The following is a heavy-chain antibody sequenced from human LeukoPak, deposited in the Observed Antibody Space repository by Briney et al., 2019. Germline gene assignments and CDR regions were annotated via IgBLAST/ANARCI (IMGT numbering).Heavy chain of an antibody. CDR2: ISPYNGNT. CDR1: GYNFISSG. CDR3: ARDAGITMIVGDAFDI. Sequence: ASVKVSCKASGYNFISSGVTWVRQAPGQGLEWMGWISPYNGNTNFAQKLQGRVTMTTDTSTSTAYMELRSLRSDDTAVYYCARDAGITMIVGDAFDIWGQGTMVTVSS. D-gene: IGHD3-22*01. V-gene: IGHV1-18*04. J-gene: IGHJ3*02.